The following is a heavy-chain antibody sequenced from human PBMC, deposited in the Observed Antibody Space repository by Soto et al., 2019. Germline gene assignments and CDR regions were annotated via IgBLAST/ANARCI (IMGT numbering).Heavy chain of an antibody. D-gene: IGHD2-2*01. J-gene: IGHJ5*02. CDR2: IYYSGNT. CDR3: ARPVQPHNWFDP. Sequence: LSLTCIVSGGSINSYYWSWIRQPPGKGLEWIGSIYYSGNTNYNPSLKSRVTISVDTSKNQYYLKLNSVTAADTAVYYCARPVQPHNWFDPRGQGPLVTVSS. CDR1: GGSINSYY. V-gene: IGHV4-59*01.